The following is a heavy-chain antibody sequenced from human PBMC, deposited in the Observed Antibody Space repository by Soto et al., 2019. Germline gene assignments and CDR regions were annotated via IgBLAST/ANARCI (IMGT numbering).Heavy chain of an antibody. J-gene: IGHJ4*02. Sequence: GASVKVSFKASGYTFTNYGITWVRQAPGQGLEWMGWISAYNGDTHYTQRLQGRVTMTTDTSTSTAYMELRGLRSDDTAVYYCARGLGGVSSDYWGQGTLVTVSS. CDR1: GYTFTNYG. V-gene: IGHV1-18*01. CDR3: ARGLGGVSSDY. CDR2: ISAYNGDT. D-gene: IGHD2-8*01.